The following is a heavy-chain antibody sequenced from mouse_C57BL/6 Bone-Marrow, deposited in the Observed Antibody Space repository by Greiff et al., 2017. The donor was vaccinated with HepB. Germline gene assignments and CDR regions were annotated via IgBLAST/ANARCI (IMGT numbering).Heavy chain of an antibody. D-gene: IGHD1-1*01. Sequence: EVMLVESGGDLVKPGGSLKLSCAASGFTFSSYGMSWVRQTPDKRLEWVATISSGGSYTYYPDSVKGRFTISRDNAKNTLYLQMSSLKSEDTAMYYCARQSEFITTVVADFDYWGQGTTLTVSS. V-gene: IGHV5-6*02. J-gene: IGHJ2*01. CDR3: ARQSEFITTVVADFDY. CDR1: GFTFSSYG. CDR2: ISSGGSYT.